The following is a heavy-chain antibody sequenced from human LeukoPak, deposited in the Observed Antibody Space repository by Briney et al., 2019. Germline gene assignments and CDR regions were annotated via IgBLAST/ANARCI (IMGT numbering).Heavy chain of an antibody. CDR1: GFIFSNFA. D-gene: IGHD6-13*01. Sequence: PGGSLRLSCAASGFIFSNFAMHWVRQAPGKGLEWVALISYDGSHTYYADSMKGRFTISRDNSRNVLYLHMTSLRGDDSAVYYCAREEQELVRDYYYYMDVWGKGTTVTVSS. CDR2: ISYDGSHT. V-gene: IGHV3-30*01. CDR3: AREEQELVRDYYYYMDV. J-gene: IGHJ6*03.